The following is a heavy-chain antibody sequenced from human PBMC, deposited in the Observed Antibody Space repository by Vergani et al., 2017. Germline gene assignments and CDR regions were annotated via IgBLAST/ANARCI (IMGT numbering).Heavy chain of an antibody. Sequence: QVQLVQSGAAVKKPGASVKVSCKASGYTFTSYGISWVRQAPGQGLEWMGWISAYNGNTNYAQKLQGRVTMTTDTSTSTAYMELRSLRSDDTAVYYCARDRCSSTSCFILGPYGMDVWGQGTTVTVSS. CDR1: GYTFTSYG. V-gene: IGHV1-18*01. J-gene: IGHJ6*02. CDR2: ISAYNGNT. D-gene: IGHD2-2*01. CDR3: ARDRCSSTSCFILGPYGMDV.